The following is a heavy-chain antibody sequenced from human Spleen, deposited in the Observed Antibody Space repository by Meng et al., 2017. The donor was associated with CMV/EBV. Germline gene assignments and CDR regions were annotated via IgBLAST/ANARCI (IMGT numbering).Heavy chain of an antibody. CDR1: GFTFSNAW. D-gene: IGHD1-7*01. J-gene: IGHJ6*02. CDR3: ARATGTTSYYYGMDV. V-gene: IGHV3-21*01. Sequence: GGSLRLSCAASGFTFSNAWMSWVRQAPGKGLEWVSSISSSSSYIYYADSVKGRFTISRDNAKNSLYLQMNSLRAEDTAVYYCARATGTTSYYYGMDVWGQGTTVTVSS. CDR2: ISSSSSYI.